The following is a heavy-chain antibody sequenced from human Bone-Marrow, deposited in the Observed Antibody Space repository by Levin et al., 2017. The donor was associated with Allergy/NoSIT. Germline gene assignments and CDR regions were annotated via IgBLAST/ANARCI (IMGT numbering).Heavy chain of an antibody. Sequence: SETLSLTCTVSDGSISSYFWSWIRQSPGKGLEWIGYMYYTGTADYNPSLESRVTMSIDTSKPQFSLDLTSVTAADTAVYYCARVYPWDYGGNPGRYFDIWGRGTLVTVSS. CDR3: ARVYPWDYGGNPGRYFDI. V-gene: IGHV4-59*01. CDR1: DGSISSYF. J-gene: IGHJ2*01. D-gene: IGHD4-23*01. CDR2: MYYTGTA.